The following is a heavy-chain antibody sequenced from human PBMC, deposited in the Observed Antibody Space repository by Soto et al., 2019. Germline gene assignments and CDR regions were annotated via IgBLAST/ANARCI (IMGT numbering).Heavy chain of an antibody. D-gene: IGHD3-22*01. Sequence: SETLSLTCTVSGGSISSYYWSWIRQPPGKGLEWIGYIYYSGSTNYNPSLKSRVTISVDTSKNQFSLKLSSVTAADTAVYYCARASYDNYFDYWGQGTLVTVSS. CDR3: ARASYDNYFDY. CDR2: IYYSGST. V-gene: IGHV4-59*01. J-gene: IGHJ4*02. CDR1: GGSISSYY.